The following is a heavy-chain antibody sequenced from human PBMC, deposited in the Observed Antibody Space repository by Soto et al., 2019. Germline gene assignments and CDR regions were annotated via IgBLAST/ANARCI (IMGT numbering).Heavy chain of an antibody. V-gene: IGHV3-48*02. D-gene: IGHD1-20*01. Sequence: GGSMRLSCTASGLTFSSRAMNWVRQFPGRELEWVSYISSSSSNIDYADSVKGRFAVSRDNAKNSLYLQMNTLRDEDTAVYYCASDRSLGSNWYYYLESWGQGTLVTVSS. J-gene: IGHJ4*02. CDR2: ISSSSSNI. CDR3: ASDRSLGSNWYYYLES. CDR1: GLTFSSRA.